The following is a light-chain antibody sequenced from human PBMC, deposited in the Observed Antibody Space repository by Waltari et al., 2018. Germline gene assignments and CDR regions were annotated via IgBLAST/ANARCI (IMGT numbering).Light chain of an antibody. CDR3: QQYNNWPPLT. CDR1: QSISSN. Sequence: IILTQSPATLSVSPGGTATLSCRASQSISSNLAWYQQKPGQTPRLLMYGASTRASGAPGRFSGSGSGTEFTLTISSLQSEDFAVYYCQQYNNWPPLTFGGGTKVEI. J-gene: IGKJ4*01. CDR2: GAS. V-gene: IGKV3-15*01.